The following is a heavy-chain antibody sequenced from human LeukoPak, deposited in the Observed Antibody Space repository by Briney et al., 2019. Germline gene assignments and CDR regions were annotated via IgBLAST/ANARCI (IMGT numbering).Heavy chain of an antibody. CDR2: INPSSGVT. D-gene: IGHD6-13*01. Sequence: ASMKVSCKASGYTFTAYYFHWARQAPGQGLAWVGWINPSSGVTNYAQKFQGRVTITRDTSISTAYMELSGLRSDDTAVYYCARVIIGHDSSSNFDYWGQGTLVTVSS. CDR1: GYTFTAYY. CDR3: ARVIIGHDSSSNFDY. V-gene: IGHV1-2*02. J-gene: IGHJ4*02.